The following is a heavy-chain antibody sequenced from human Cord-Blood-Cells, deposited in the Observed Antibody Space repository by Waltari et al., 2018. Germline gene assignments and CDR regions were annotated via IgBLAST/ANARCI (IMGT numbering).Heavy chain of an antibody. CDR1: GGSISSSSYY. CDR3: ARGSGSYYYYYYYGMDV. V-gene: IGHV4-39*01. J-gene: IGHJ6*02. D-gene: IGHD1-26*01. CDR2: IYYSGST. Sequence: QLQLQESGPGLVKPSETLSLTCTVSGGSISSSSYYWGWIRHPPGKGLEWIGSIYYSGSTYYNPSLKSRVTISVDTSKNQFSLKLSSVTAADTAVYYCARGSGSYYYYYYYGMDVWSQGTTVTVSS.